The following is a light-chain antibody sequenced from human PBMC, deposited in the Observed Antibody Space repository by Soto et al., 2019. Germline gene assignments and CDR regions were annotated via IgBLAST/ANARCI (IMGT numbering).Light chain of an antibody. CDR3: QTCGTGIQV. J-gene: IGLJ3*02. CDR1: SGHSSYA. V-gene: IGLV4-69*01. CDR2: LNSDGSH. Sequence: THSPSASASLGASVTLTCTLSSGHSSYAIAWHQQQPEKGPRYLMKLNSDGSHSKGDGIPDRFSGSSSGAERYLTISSLQSEDEADYYCQTCGTGIQVFGGGTKLTVL.